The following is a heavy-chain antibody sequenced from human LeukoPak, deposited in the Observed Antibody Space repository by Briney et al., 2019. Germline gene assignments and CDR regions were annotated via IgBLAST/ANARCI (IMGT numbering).Heavy chain of an antibody. CDR1: GYTFTRYV. D-gene: IGHD3-3*01. CDR2: MNPNSGNT. CDR3: ARGLYHDFWSGYLPRNYFDC. V-gene: IGHV1-8*03. Sequence: SVKVSCKASGYTFTRYVINWVRQATGQGLAWMGWMNPNSGNTGYAQKFQGRVTITRNTSMSTHYMELSSQRSEDTAVYYCARGLYHDFWSGYLPRNYFDCWGQGTLVTVSS. J-gene: IGHJ4*02.